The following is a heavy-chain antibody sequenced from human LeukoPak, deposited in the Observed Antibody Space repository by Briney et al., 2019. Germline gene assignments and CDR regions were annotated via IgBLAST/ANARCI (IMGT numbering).Heavy chain of an antibody. CDR2: FLYSGST. J-gene: IGHJ4*02. CDR3: ARASITMIVAT. Sequence: SETLSLTCTVSGGSVSSGTYYWSWVRQPPRKGLEWIGNFLYSGSTHYNPSLKSRVTISVDTSKNQFSLNLSSVTVADTAVYFCARASITMIVATWGQGSLVTVSS. D-gene: IGHD3-22*01. CDR1: GGSVSSGTYY. V-gene: IGHV4-61*01.